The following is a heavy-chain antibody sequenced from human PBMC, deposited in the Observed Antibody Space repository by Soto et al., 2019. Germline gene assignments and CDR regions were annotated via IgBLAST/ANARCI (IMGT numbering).Heavy chain of an antibody. CDR1: GGSISSGGYY. J-gene: IGHJ4*02. Sequence: PSETLSLTCTVSGGSISSGGYYWSWMRQHPGKGLEWIGYIYYSGSTNYNPSLKSRVTISADTSKNQFSLKLSSVTAADTAVYYCARHGHRPKIDYWGQGTLVTVSS. V-gene: IGHV4-61*08. CDR2: IYYSGST. CDR3: ARHGHRPKIDY.